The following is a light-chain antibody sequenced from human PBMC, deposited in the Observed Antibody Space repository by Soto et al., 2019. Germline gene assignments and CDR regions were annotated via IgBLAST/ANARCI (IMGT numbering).Light chain of an antibody. CDR1: QGVGSR. Sequence: DIQMTQSPSSVSASVGDRVTITCRASQGVGSRLAWYQQKPGKAPNLLIYSASSLYSGVPSRFSGSGSGTDFTLTISSLQPEDFATYYCQQANTFPRTFGQGTKVEIK. CDR2: SAS. CDR3: QQANTFPRT. V-gene: IGKV1-12*01. J-gene: IGKJ1*01.